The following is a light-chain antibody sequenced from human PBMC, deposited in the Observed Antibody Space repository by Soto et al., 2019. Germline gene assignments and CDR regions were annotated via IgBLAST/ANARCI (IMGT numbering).Light chain of an antibody. CDR3: QQRSTLPPST. CDR2: DAS. V-gene: IGKV3-11*01. Sequence: EIVLTQSPATLSLSPGERATLSCRASQSVSSYLAWYQQKPGQAPRLLIYDASNRAPGIPARFSGSGSVTDFTLTISSLEPEDFAVYYCQQRSTLPPSTFGQGTRLEIK. J-gene: IGKJ5*01. CDR1: QSVSSY.